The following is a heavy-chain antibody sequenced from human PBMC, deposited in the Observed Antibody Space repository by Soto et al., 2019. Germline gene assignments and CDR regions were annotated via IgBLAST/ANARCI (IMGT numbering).Heavy chain of an antibody. CDR3: TTRAIYDFWSGPYYYYYMEV. V-gene: IGHV3-15*01. CDR2: IKSKTDGGTT. D-gene: IGHD3-3*01. Sequence: GGSLRLSCAASGFTFSNAWMSWVRQAPGKGLEWVGRIKSKTDGGTTDYAAPVKGRLTISRDDSKNTLYLQMNSLKTEDTAVYYCTTRAIYDFWSGPYYYYYMEVWGKGTMVTVSS. J-gene: IGHJ6*03. CDR1: GFTFSNAW.